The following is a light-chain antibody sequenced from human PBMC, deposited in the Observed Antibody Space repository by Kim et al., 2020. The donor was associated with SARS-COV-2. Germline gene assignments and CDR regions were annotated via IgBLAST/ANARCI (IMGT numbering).Light chain of an antibody. J-gene: IGKJ2*01. CDR3: QQYDGSLYT. V-gene: IGKV3-20*01. Sequence: LAPGRSATLSCRASQIVSSSYLAWYRQKPGQAPRLLIYGAYSRATGIPDRFSGSGSGTDFTLTITRLEPEDFAVYYCQQYDGSLYTFGQGTKLEI. CDR1: QIVSSSY. CDR2: GAY.